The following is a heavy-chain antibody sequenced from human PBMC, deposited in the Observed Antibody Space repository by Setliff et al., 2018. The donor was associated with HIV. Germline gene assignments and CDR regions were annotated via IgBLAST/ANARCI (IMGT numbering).Heavy chain of an antibody. V-gene: IGHV3-30*16. CDR2: IGYDGTKQ. D-gene: IGHD6-19*01. CDR1: GFAFSDNA. J-gene: IGHJ4*02. CDR3: AKDALVGYSSGWETGHGYYFDY. Sequence: GGSLRLSCTTSGFAFSDNAIYWARQAPGKGLEWVAVIGYDGTKQLLADSVKGRFTISRDISKNTVFLQMNSLRPEDTAVYYCAKDALVGYSSGWETGHGYYFDYWGQGALVTVSS.